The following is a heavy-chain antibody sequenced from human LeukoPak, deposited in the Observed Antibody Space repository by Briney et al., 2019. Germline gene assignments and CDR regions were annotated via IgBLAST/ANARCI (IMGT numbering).Heavy chain of an antibody. CDR2: IFPSGGEI. Sequence: GGPLRLSCAASGFTFSTFAMIWVRQPPEKGLEWVSSIFPSGGEIHYADSVRGRFTISRDNSKSTLSLQMNSLRAEDTAIYYCATYRQVLLPFESWGQGTLVTVSS. CDR3: ATYRQVLLPFES. CDR1: GFTFSTFA. D-gene: IGHD2-8*02. J-gene: IGHJ4*02. V-gene: IGHV3-23*01.